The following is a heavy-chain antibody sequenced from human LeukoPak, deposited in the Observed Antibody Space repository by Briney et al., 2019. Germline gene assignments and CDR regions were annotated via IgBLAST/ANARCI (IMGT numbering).Heavy chain of an antibody. D-gene: IGHD6-19*01. Sequence: SETLSLTCTVSGYSISSGYHWGWIRQPPGKGLEWIGSIYHSGSTYYNPSLKSRVTISVDTSKNQFSLKVSSVTAADTAVYYCASGTGWSTVFDYWGQGTLVTVSS. CDR3: ASGTGWSTVFDY. V-gene: IGHV4-38-2*02. J-gene: IGHJ4*02. CDR1: GYSISSGYH. CDR2: IYHSGST.